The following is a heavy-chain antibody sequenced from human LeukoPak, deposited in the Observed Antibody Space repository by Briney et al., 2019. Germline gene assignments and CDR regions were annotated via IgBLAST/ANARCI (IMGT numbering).Heavy chain of an antibody. CDR2: IYYSGST. D-gene: IGHD3-22*01. J-gene: IGHJ4*02. CDR1: GGSISSYY. Sequence: SETLSLTCTVSGGSISSYYWCWIRQPPGKGLEWIGYIYYSGSTNYNPSLKSRVTISVDTSKNQFSLKLSSVTAADTAVYYCARGWGRGAVYDSSGYYFDYWGQGTLVTVSS. V-gene: IGHV4-59*01. CDR3: ARGWGRGAVYDSSGYYFDY.